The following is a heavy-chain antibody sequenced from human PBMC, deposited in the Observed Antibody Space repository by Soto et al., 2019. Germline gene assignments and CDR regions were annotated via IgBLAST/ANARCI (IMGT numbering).Heavy chain of an antibody. CDR3: AKDGNVFSSGWYAPSLDY. D-gene: IGHD6-19*01. J-gene: IGHJ4*02. V-gene: IGHV3-30*18. CDR1: GFTFSTYG. CDR2: ISYDGGNK. Sequence: QVQLAESGGGVVQPGRSLRLSCAASGFTFSTYGMHWVRQAPGKGLAWVAVISYDGGNKYYTDSVKDRFTISRDNSKNTVYLQMNSLRAEDTAVYFCAKDGNVFSSGWYAPSLDYWGQGALVTVSS.